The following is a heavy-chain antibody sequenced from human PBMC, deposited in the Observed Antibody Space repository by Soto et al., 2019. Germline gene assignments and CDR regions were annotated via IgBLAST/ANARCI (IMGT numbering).Heavy chain of an antibody. D-gene: IGHD1-26*01. CDR1: GFSFSNHW. CDR2: IKYDGSER. CDR3: ARDDSGSYSPH. J-gene: IGHJ4*02. Sequence: GGSLRLSCVTSGFSFSNHWMSWVRQAPGKGLEWVANIKYDGSERYYMDFVEGRFTISRDNAKKSLYLQMNSLRAEDTAVYFCARDDSGSYSPHWGQGTLVTVSS. V-gene: IGHV3-7*05.